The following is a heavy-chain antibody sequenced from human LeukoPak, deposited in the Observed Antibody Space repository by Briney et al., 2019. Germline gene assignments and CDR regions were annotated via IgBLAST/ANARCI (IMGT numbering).Heavy chain of an antibody. J-gene: IGHJ4*02. V-gene: IGHV4-61*05. Sequence: SETLSLTCAVSGVSISSSNSYWGWIRQPPGKGLEWIGYIYYSGRTSYNPSLKSRVTISVDTSKNQFSLRLSSVTAADTAFYYCARGQKYRSGYTVTELGSGYYDNWGQGTLVTVSS. D-gene: IGHD5-18*01. CDR1: GVSISSSNSY. CDR2: IYYSGRT. CDR3: ARGQKYRSGYTVTELGSGYYDN.